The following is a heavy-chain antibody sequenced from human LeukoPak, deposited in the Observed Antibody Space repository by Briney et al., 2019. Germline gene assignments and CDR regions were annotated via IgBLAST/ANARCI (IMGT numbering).Heavy chain of an antibody. J-gene: IGHJ6*02. CDR1: GYTFTSYG. CDR2: ISAYNGNT. V-gene: IGHV1-18*01. Sequence: ASVKVSCKASGYTFTSYGISWVRQAPGQGLEWMGWISAYNGNTNYAQKLQGRVTMTTDTSTSTAYMELRSLRSDDTAVYYCARDTGYNVLMVYPMQPNAGYYYGMDVWGQGTTVTVSS. D-gene: IGHD2-8*01. CDR3: ARDTGYNVLMVYPMQPNAGYYYGMDV.